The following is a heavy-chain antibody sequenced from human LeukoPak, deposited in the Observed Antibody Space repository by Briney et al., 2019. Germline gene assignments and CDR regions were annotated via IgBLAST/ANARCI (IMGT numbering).Heavy chain of an antibody. CDR1: GGSFSGYY. CDR2: IYFRGRT. J-gene: IGHJ4*02. D-gene: IGHD5-24*01. Sequence: PSETLSLTCAVYGGSFSGYYWAWIRQTPGKGLEWIGSIYFRGRTFYNPSLKSRLFISGDTSKNEFSLKLRSVTVADTAIYYCARRRIVATIDYWGQGTQVTVSS. CDR3: ARRRIVATIDY. V-gene: IGHV4-39*01.